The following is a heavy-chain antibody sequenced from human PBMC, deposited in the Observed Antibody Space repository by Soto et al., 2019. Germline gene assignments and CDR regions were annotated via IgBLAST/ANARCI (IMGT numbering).Heavy chain of an antibody. CDR3: ARQGGYYYYGMDV. Sequence: PGESLKISCKTSGYSFNTFWISWVRQVPGKGLEWMGRIDPGDSNTNYSPSLQGHVTLSVDKSIGTAYLQWGSLKASDTGIYHCARQGGYYYYGMDVWGQGTAVTVSS. V-gene: IGHV5-10-1*01. J-gene: IGHJ6*01. D-gene: IGHD2-15*01. CDR2: IDPGDSNT. CDR1: GYSFNTFW.